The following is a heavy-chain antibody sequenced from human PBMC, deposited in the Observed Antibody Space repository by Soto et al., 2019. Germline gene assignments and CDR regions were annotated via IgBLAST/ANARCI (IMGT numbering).Heavy chain of an antibody. Sequence: PGGSLRLSCAASGFTFSSYGMHWVRQAPGKGLEWVAVISYDGSNKYYADSVKGRFTISRDNSKNTLYLQMNGLRAEDTAVYYCAKATQGKYDFWSGYFPTRSDAHGMDVWGQGTTVTVSS. J-gene: IGHJ6*02. CDR2: ISYDGSNK. CDR3: AKATQGKYDFWSGYFPTRSDAHGMDV. CDR1: GFTFSSYG. V-gene: IGHV3-30*18. D-gene: IGHD3-3*01.